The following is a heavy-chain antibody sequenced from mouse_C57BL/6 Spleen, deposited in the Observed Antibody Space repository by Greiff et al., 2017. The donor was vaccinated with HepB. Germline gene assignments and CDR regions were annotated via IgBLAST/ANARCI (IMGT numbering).Heavy chain of an antibody. Sequence: EVKVVESGGGLVKPGGSLKLSCAASGFTFSDYGMHWVRQAPEKGLEWVAYISSGSSTIYYADTVKGRFTISRDNARNTLYLQMTSLRSEDTAMYYCARGVTSDWYFDVWGTGTTVTVSS. CDR3: ARGVTSDWYFDV. J-gene: IGHJ1*03. CDR1: GFTFSDYG. D-gene: IGHD2-3*01. CDR2: ISSGSSTI. V-gene: IGHV5-17*01.